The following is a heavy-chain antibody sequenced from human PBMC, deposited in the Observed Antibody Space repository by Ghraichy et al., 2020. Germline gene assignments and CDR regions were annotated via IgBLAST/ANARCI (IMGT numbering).Heavy chain of an antibody. CDR1: GGSFSGYY. CDR2: INHSGST. D-gene: IGHD2-2*01. J-gene: IGHJ4*02. V-gene: IGHV4-34*01. CDR3: ARQIATSWDAGRLHYMDH. Sequence: SETLSLTCAVYGGSFSGYYYNWIRQTPGKGLEWIGEINHSGSTNYNPSLQSRVTISVDSSKNQFSLKLTSVTAADTAMYYCARQIATSWDAGRLHYMDHWGLGTQVTVTS.